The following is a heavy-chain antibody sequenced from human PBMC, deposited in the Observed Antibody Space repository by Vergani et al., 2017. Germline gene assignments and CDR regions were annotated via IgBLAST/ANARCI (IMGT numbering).Heavy chain of an antibody. CDR3: ARDPEHLWDYYGMDV. CDR2: IKQDGSEK. Sequence: EVQLVESGGGLVQPGGSLRLSCAASGFTFSSYWMSWVRQAPGKGLEWVANIKQDGSEKYYVDSVKGRFTISRDNAKNSLYLQMNSLRAEDTAVYYCARDPEHLWDYYGMDVWGQGTTVTVSS. V-gene: IGHV3-7*01. CDR1: GFTFSSYW. D-gene: IGHD3-10*01. J-gene: IGHJ6*02.